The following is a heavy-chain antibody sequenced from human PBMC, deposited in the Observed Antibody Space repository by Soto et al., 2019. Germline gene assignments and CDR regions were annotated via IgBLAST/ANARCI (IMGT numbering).Heavy chain of an antibody. CDR3: ARKIYPRFDP. Sequence: EVQLSESGGGLVQPGGSQRLSCAASGFPFNTYAMTWLRQAPGKDLEWVSAISVSGDKTYYAESVRGRFAISRDNSQNILILQTNGLRAADTALYYCARKIYPRFDPWGQGTLVIVSS. J-gene: IGHJ5*02. CDR1: GFPFNTYA. V-gene: IGHV3-23*01. CDR2: ISVSGDKT.